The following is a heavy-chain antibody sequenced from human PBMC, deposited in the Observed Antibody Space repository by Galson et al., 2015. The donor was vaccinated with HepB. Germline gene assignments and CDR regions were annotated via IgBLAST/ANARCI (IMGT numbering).Heavy chain of an antibody. CDR1: GFTVSSNY. CDR2: IYSGGST. CDR3: ARRGDCGADCYAFDY. D-gene: IGHD2-21*02. Sequence: SLRLSCAASGFTVSSNYMSWVRQAPGKGLEWVSFIYSGGSTFYADSVKGRFTISRDTSKNTLYLQMNSLRAEDTAVYYCARRGDCGADCYAFDYWGQGTLVTVSS. V-gene: IGHV3-53*01. J-gene: IGHJ4*02.